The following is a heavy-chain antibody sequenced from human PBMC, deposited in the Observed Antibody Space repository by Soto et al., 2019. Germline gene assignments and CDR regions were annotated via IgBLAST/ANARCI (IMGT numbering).Heavy chain of an antibody. J-gene: IGHJ6*02. CDR1: GFTITTA. CDR3: AQGSLVGANYKFYDIDV. Sequence: GGSLILSCAASGFTITTAMTWVRQAPGKGLEWVSSFSGDGINTYYADSVKGRFTFSRDNSKNTVYLQMDKLRVEDTAVYHCAQGSLVGANYKFYDIDVWGQGTTVTVSS. D-gene: IGHD1-26*01. V-gene: IGHV3-23*01. CDR2: FSGDGINT.